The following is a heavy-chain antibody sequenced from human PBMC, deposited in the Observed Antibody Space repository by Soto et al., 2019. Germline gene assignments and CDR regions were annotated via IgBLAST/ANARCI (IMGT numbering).Heavy chain of an antibody. J-gene: IGHJ4*02. CDR2: VYSGGGT. Sequence: PSETLSLTCTVSGGSLRGYSWSWIRQSPGKGLEWIGYVYSGGGTNYSPSFMGRVTISVDTTDNQFSLKLNSVTASDTAVYYCARHFSVDYFDYWGQGALVTVSS. CDR1: GGSLRGYS. V-gene: IGHV4-59*01. CDR3: ARHFSVDYFDY.